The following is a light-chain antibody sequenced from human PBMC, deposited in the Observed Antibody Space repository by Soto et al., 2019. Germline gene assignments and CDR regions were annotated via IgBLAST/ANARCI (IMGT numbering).Light chain of an antibody. V-gene: IGKV3-20*01. Sequence: EIVLTQSPGTLSLSPGERATLSCRASQSVNNNYLAWYQQKPGQAPRLLIYGASSRATGIPDRFSGGGSGTDFTLIISRLEPEDFAVYCCQQHGSSTTFGGGTKVEIK. J-gene: IGKJ4*01. CDR2: GAS. CDR1: QSVNNNY. CDR3: QQHGSSTT.